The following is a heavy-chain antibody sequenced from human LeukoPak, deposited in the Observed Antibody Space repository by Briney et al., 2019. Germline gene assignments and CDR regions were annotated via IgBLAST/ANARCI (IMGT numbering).Heavy chain of an antibody. D-gene: IGHD6-19*01. CDR1: GGTFSSYA. Sequence: EASVKVSCKASGGTFSSYAISWVRQAPGQGLEWMGGIIPIFGTANYAQKFQGRVTITTDESTSTAYMGLSSLRSEDTAVYYCARLYSSGWYAFDYWGQGTLVTVSS. CDR3: ARLYSSGWYAFDY. J-gene: IGHJ4*02. V-gene: IGHV1-69*05. CDR2: IIPIFGTA.